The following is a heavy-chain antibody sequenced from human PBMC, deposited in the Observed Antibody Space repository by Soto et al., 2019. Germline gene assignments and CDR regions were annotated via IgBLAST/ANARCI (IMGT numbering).Heavy chain of an antibody. Sequence: ASVKVSCKAAGSTFTSDGISWVRQDNGQGLEWMGWISAYNGNTNYAQKLQGRVTMTTDTSTSTAYMELRSLRSDDTAVYYCARDIAVAVYTTAFDYWGQGTLVTVSS. CDR3: ARDIAVAVYTTAFDY. D-gene: IGHD6-19*01. CDR1: GSTFTSDG. V-gene: IGHV1-18*01. CDR2: ISAYNGNT. J-gene: IGHJ4*02.